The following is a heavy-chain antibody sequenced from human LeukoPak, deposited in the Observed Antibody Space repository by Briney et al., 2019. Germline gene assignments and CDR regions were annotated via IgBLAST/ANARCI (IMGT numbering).Heavy chain of an antibody. CDR3: VRHISVVRGETFDF. CDR1: SGSISSGSNY. J-gene: IGHJ4*02. D-gene: IGHD3-10*01. CDR2: IYYSGST. Sequence: KPSETLSLTCTVSSGSISSGSNYWGWIRQPPGKGLEWIGSIYYSGSTYYNPSLKSRVTISVDTSKNQFSLKLSSVTAADTAVYYCVRHISVVRGETFDFWGQGSLVTVSS. V-gene: IGHV4-39*01.